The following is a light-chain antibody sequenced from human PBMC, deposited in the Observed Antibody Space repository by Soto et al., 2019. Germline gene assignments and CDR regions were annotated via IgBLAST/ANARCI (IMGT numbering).Light chain of an antibody. J-gene: IGKJ4*01. V-gene: IGKV3-15*01. Sequence: GRPAAPSWRASQGIHDRLAWYRQKPGQTPRFLIYDASTWATGIPGSFSGSGSGTEFTLTCGSLKSEDFAVHSWQQHNRLPGALAGGT. CDR3: QQHNRLPGA. CDR1: QGIHDR. CDR2: DAS.